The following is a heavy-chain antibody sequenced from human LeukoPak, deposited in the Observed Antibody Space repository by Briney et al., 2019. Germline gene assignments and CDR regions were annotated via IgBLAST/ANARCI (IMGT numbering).Heavy chain of an antibody. CDR3: ARVPLRLAYCGGDCYFFDY. Sequence: GGSLRLSCAASGFTFSSYSMNWVRQAPGKGLEWVSSISSSSSYIYYADSVKGRFTISRDNAKNSLYLQMNSLRAEDTAVYYCARVPLRLAYCGGDCYFFDYWGQGTLVTVSS. CDR1: GFTFSSYS. D-gene: IGHD2-21*01. J-gene: IGHJ4*02. CDR2: ISSSSSYI. V-gene: IGHV3-21*01.